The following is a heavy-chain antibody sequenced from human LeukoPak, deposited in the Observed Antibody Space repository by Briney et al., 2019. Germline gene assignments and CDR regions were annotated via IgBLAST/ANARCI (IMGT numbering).Heavy chain of an antibody. J-gene: IGHJ4*02. Sequence: GRSLRLSCAASGFNFSSYGMHWVRQAPGKGLEWVTSIWFDGSNIHYADSVKGRVIISRDNSKSALYLQMNSLRAEDTAVYCCARGANYGDYDDYFDYWGQGTLVTVSS. CDR1: GFNFSSYG. CDR2: IWFDGSNI. V-gene: IGHV3-33*01. D-gene: IGHD4-17*01. CDR3: ARGANYGDYDDYFDY.